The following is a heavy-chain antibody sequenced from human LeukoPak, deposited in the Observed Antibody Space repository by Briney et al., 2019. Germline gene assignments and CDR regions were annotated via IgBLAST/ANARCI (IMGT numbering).Heavy chain of an antibody. CDR2: IHADSGNT. D-gene: IGHD6-19*01. J-gene: IGHJ3*02. CDR1: GYTFTTCA. Sequence: ASVTVSFTTSGYTFTTCAVHWVRPAPGQRLEWMGWIHADSGNTKYSQKLQGRVAIARDTSASTIYMELTSLRIEDTAVYFCTIGLAGDWDAFDIWGLGTMVTVSS. V-gene: IGHV1-3*01. CDR3: TIGLAGDWDAFDI.